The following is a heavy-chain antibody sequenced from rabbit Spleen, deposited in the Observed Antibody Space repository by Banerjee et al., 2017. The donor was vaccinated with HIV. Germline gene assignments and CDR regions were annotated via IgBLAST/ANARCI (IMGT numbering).Heavy chain of an antibody. CDR1: GFSFSSGYY. Sequence: QEQLVESGGGLVKPGASLTFTCKASGFSFSSGYYMCWVRQPPGKGLEWIACIDGGSAGTIYYASWVNGRFTISKTSSTTVTLQMTSLTAADTATYFCARADSSVYEGCNLWGPGTLVTVS. V-gene: IGHV1S45*01. J-gene: IGHJ4*01. CDR2: IDGGSAGTI. CDR3: ARADSSVYEGCNL. D-gene: IGHD4-1*01.